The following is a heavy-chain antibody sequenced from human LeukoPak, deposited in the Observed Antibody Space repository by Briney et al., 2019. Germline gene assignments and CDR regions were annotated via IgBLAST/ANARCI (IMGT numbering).Heavy chain of an antibody. Sequence: GESPKISCKGPGYNFSNYGIGWVRQMPWKGPEWMGLIDPGDSHAIYSPSFQGQVTISADKSISAAYLQWSSLKASDTAMYYCARHGVGAGLAAAYIWGQGTLLTVSS. CDR3: ARHGVGAGLAAAYI. D-gene: IGHD6-13*01. V-gene: IGHV5-51*01. CDR1: GYNFSNYG. CDR2: IDPGDSHA. J-gene: IGHJ4*02.